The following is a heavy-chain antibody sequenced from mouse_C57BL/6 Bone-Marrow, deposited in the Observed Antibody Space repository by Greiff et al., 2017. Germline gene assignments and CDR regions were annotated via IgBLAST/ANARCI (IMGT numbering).Heavy chain of an antibody. D-gene: IGHD1-1*01. Sequence: LVESGAELARPGASVKLSCKASGYTFTSYGISWVKQRTGQGLEWIGEIYPRSGNTYYNEKFKGKATLTADKSSSTAYMELRSLTSEDSAVYFCARDVGSSYYFDYWGQGTTLTVSS. CDR1: GYTFTSYG. J-gene: IGHJ2*01. V-gene: IGHV1-81*01. CDR2: IYPRSGNT. CDR3: ARDVGSSYYFDY.